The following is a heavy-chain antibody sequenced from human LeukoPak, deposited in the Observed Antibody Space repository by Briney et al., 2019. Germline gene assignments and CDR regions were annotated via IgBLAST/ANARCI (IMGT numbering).Heavy chain of an antibody. D-gene: IGHD1-26*01. CDR2: IYHSGST. J-gene: IGHJ3*02. Sequence: SQTLSLTCTVSGGSISSGGYYWSWIRQPPGKGLEWIGYIYHSGSTYYNPSLKSRVTISVDRSKNQFSLKLSSVTAADTAVYYCASEGSYYGYGAFDIWGQGTMVTVSS. V-gene: IGHV4-30-2*01. CDR3: ASEGSYYGYGAFDI. CDR1: GGSISSGGYY.